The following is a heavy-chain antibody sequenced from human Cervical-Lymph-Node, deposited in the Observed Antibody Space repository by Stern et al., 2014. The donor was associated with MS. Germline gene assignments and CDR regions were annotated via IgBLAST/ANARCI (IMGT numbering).Heavy chain of an antibody. CDR3: SRGFLENSFDV. V-gene: IGHV3-48*01. CDR2: MSSDSNII. CDR1: GFPLEMYS. J-gene: IGHJ3*01. D-gene: IGHD2/OR15-2a*01. Sequence: VQLVESGGTLVQPGGSLRLSCAASGFPLEMYSMDWIRQAPGKGPEWLSFMSSDSNIIYYAASVRVRFTISRDNAKNSLSLYMNRLRAEDTAVYYCSRGFLENSFDVWGQGTMVTVSS.